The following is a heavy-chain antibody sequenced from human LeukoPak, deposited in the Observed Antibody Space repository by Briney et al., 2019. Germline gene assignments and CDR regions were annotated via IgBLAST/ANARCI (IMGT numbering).Heavy chain of an antibody. V-gene: IGHV4-34*01. J-gene: IGHJ6*02. CDR1: GGSISSYY. CDR2: INHSGST. CDR3: ARGRIDNYYYYGMDV. Sequence: PSETLSLTCTVSGGSISSYYWSWIRQPPGKGLEWIGEINHSGSTNYNPSLKSRVTISVDTSKNQFSLKLSSVTAADTAVYYCARGRIDNYYYYGMDVWGQGTTVTVSS. D-gene: IGHD1-26*01.